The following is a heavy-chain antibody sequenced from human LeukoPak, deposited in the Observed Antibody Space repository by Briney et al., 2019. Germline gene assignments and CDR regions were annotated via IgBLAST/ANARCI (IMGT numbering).Heavy chain of an antibody. J-gene: IGHJ4*02. Sequence: PGGSLRLSCAASGFTFSSYSMNWVRQAPGKGLEWVSYISSSSSTIYYADSVKGRFTISRDNAQNSLYLQMNSLRAEDTAVYYCAIYGGNSVFGYWGQGTLVTVSS. CDR2: ISSSSSTI. CDR1: GFTFSSYS. D-gene: IGHD4-23*01. CDR3: AIYGGNSVFGY. V-gene: IGHV3-48*01.